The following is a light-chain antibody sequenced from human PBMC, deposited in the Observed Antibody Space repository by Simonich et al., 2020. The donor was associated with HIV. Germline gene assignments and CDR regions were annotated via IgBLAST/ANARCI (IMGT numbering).Light chain of an antibody. CDR2: EDS. J-gene: IGLJ3*02. CDR3: YSTDSSGNHWV. Sequence: SYELIQPPSVSVSPGQTARITCSGDALPKKCAYWYQQKSGQAPVLVIYEDSKRPSGIPERFSGSSSGTMATLTISGAQVEDEADYYCYSTDSSGNHWVFGGGTKLTVL. CDR1: ALPKKC. V-gene: IGLV3-10*01.